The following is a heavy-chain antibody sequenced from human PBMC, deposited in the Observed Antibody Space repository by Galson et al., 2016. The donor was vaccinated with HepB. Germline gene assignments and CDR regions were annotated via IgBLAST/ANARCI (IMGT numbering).Heavy chain of an antibody. D-gene: IGHD7-27*01. J-gene: IGHJ4*02. CDR1: GFTFSAYP. Sequence: SLRLSCAASGFTFSAYPMNWVRQAPGKGLEWVSHINHDSSAMNYALSMKDRYTISRDNAKNSLFLQMEGLSDEDTAVYYCARDINWGLDYWGQGILVTVSS. V-gene: IGHV3-48*02. CDR3: ARDINWGLDY. CDR2: INHDSSAM.